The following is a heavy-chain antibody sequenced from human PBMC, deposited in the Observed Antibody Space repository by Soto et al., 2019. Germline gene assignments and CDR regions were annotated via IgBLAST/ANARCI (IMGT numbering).Heavy chain of an antibody. Sequence: QVQLVQSGAEVKKPGSSLKVSCKASGDTFSSYTISWVRQAPGQGLEWMGRIIPILDIANYAQKFQGRVTITADKSTSTAYMELSSLRSEDTAVYYCAAGGHGAFDIWGQGTMVTVSS. CDR1: GDTFSSYT. J-gene: IGHJ3*02. V-gene: IGHV1-69*02. D-gene: IGHD1-26*01. CDR2: IIPILDIA. CDR3: AAGGHGAFDI.